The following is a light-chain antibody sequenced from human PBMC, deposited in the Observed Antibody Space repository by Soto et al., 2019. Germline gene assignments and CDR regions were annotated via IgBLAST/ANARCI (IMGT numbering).Light chain of an antibody. CDR1: QSVSSN. CDR2: GAS. CDR3: QQYNNWPLT. V-gene: IGKV3-15*01. Sequence: EILMTQSPATLSVSPGERATLSCRASQSVSSNLAWYQQKPGQAPRLLMYGASTRAAGLPARFSGSGSGTEFTLTISSLQSEDFAIYYCQQYNNWPLTFGGGTKV. J-gene: IGKJ4*01.